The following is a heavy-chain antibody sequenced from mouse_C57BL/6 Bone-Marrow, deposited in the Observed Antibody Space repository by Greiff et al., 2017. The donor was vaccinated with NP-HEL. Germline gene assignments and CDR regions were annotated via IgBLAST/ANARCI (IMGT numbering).Heavy chain of an antibody. CDR2: IRLKSDNYAT. J-gene: IGHJ3*01. V-gene: IGHV6-3*01. Sequence: EVKLVESGGGLVQPGGSMKLSCVASGFTFSNYWMNWVRQSPEKGLEWVAQIRLKSDNYATHYAESVKGRFTISRDDSKSSVYLQMNNLRAEDTGIYYCTGGSGLGFAYWGQGTLVTVSA. CDR1: GFTFSNYW. CDR3: TGGSGLGFAY. D-gene: IGHD2-2*01.